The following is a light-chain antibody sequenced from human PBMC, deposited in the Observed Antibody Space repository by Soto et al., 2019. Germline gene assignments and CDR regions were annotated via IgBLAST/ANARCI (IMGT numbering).Light chain of an antibody. V-gene: IGKV1D-12*01. Sequence: DIPMTKSPSSLSAPVGDRVTITCRSSQDVGRWLSWYQQKPGKAPKILIFAASSLQSGVPSRFSGSGSGTDFTLTITSLQSEDFATYYCQHAKSCPVTFAQGARLEIK. J-gene: IGKJ5*01. CDR2: AAS. CDR3: QHAKSCPVT. CDR1: QDVGRW.